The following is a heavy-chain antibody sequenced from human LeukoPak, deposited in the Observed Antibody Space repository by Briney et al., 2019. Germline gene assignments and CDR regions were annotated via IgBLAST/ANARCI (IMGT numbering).Heavy chain of an antibody. D-gene: IGHD3-10*01. CDR3: ARDRAHGTDYFDY. CDR1: GGTFSSYA. Sequence: ASVKVSCKASGGTFSSYAISWVRQAPGQGLEWMGWISGYNGNTNYAQKLQGRVTVTTDTSTSTAYMELRSLRSDDTALYYCARDRAHGTDYFDYWGQGTLVTVSS. V-gene: IGHV1-18*01. J-gene: IGHJ4*02. CDR2: ISGYNGNT.